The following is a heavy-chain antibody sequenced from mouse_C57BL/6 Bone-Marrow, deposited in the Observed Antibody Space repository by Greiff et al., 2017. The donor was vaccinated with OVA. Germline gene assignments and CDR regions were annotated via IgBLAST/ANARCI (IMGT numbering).Heavy chain of an antibody. Sequence: QVQLKESGAELVRPGASVKLSCKASGYTFTDYYINWVKQRPGQGLEWIARIYPGSGYTYYNEKFKGKATLTAEKSSSTAYMQLSSLTSEDSAVYFCARYGVVAKYFDVWGTGTTVTVSS. J-gene: IGHJ1*03. CDR3: ARYGVVAKYFDV. CDR2: IYPGSGYT. D-gene: IGHD1-1*01. V-gene: IGHV1-76*01. CDR1: GYTFTDYY.